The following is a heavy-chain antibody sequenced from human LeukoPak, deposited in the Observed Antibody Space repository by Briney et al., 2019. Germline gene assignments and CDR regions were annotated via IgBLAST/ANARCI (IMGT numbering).Heavy chain of an antibody. CDR3: AKGIQQLDNSDY. Sequence: GGSLRLSCAASGFTFSSYAMTWVRQAPGKGLEWVSSISGSGGSTDYADSVKDRFTISRDNSKNTLYLQMNILRAEDTAVYFCAKGIQQLDNSDYWGQGTLVTVSS. CDR2: ISGSGGST. J-gene: IGHJ4*02. CDR1: GFTFSSYA. V-gene: IGHV3-23*01. D-gene: IGHD6-13*01.